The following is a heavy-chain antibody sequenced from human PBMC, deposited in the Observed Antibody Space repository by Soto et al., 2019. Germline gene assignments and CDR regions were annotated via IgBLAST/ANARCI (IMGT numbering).Heavy chain of an antibody. V-gene: IGHV4-30-2*01. Sequence: SETLSLTCAVSGGSISSGGYSWSWIRQPPGKGLEWIGYIYHSGSTYYNPSLKSRVTISVDRSKNQFSLKLSSVTAADTAVYYCARAGYDFWSGKQNWFDPWGQGTLVTVSS. J-gene: IGHJ5*02. CDR2: IYHSGST. D-gene: IGHD3-3*01. CDR3: ARAGYDFWSGKQNWFDP. CDR1: GGSISSGGYS.